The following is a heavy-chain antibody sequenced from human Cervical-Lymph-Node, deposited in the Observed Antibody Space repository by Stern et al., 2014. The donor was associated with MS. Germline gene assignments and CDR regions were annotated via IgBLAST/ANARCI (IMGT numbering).Heavy chain of an antibody. CDR3: ARLSSDAFDI. V-gene: IGHV4-31*03. J-gene: IGHJ3*02. CDR1: GGSISSGSSY. CDR2: IHYSGNT. Sequence: QLQLPSSGPGLVKPSQTLSLTCSFSGGSISSGSSYWSWIRQHPGKGLEWIAYIHYSGNTYYNSSLKSRVHLSADTSKNQFSLELSSVTAADTAVYYCARLSSDAFDIWGQGTLVTVSS.